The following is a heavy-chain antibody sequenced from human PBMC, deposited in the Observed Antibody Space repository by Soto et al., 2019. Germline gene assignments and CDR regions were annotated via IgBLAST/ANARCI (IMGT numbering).Heavy chain of an antibody. CDR3: ARGSPWVGAAAGEGSYFDY. CDR1: GFTFSSYW. Sequence: GGSLRLSCAASGFTFSSYWMSWVRQAPGKGLEWVANIKQDGSEKYYVDSVNGRFTISRDNAKNSLYLQMNSLRAEDTAVYYCARGSPWVGAAAGEGSYFDYWGQGTLVTVSS. V-gene: IGHV3-7*03. CDR2: IKQDGSEK. J-gene: IGHJ4*02. D-gene: IGHD6-13*01.